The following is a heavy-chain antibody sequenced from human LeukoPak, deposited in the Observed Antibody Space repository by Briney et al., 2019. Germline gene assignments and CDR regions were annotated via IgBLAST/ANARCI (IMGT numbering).Heavy chain of an antibody. Sequence: GGSLRLSCAASGFTFSSYVMHWVRQATGKGLEWVAVISYDGSNKYYADSVKGRFTISRDNSKNTLYLQMNSLRAEDTAVYYCASYEGVYSSSWYEVAFDIWGQGTMLTVSS. CDR3: ASYEGVYSSSWYEVAFDI. CDR1: GFTFSSYV. J-gene: IGHJ3*02. D-gene: IGHD6-13*01. CDR2: ISYDGSNK. V-gene: IGHV3-30-3*01.